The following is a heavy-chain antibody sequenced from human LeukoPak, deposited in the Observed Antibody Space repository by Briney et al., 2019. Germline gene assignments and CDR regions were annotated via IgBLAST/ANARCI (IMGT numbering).Heavy chain of an antibody. CDR2: INSSSSYI. J-gene: IGHJ6*04. D-gene: IGHD2-2*01. V-gene: IGHV3-21*01. CDR3: ARDRYCSSTSCSQYYYYGMDV. Sequence: SGGALRLSCAASGFTFSSYSMNWVRQAPGKGLWWVSSINSSSSYIYYADSVKGRFTISRDNAKNSLYLQMNSLRAEDTAVYYCARDRYCSSTSCSQYYYYGMDVWGKGTTVTVSS. CDR1: GFTFSSYS.